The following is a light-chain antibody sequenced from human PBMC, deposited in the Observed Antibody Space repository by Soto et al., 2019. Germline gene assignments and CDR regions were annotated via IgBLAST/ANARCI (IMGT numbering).Light chain of an antibody. CDR2: GAS. J-gene: IGKJ2*01. CDR1: QSVSSNY. CDR3: QQYGSSPYT. V-gene: IGKV3-20*01. Sequence: EILLTPSPGTLSLSPGERATLSCRASQSVSSNYLAWYQQKPGQAPMLLIYGASSRATGIPDRFSGSGSGTDFTLTISRLEPEDLAVYYCQQYGSSPYTFGQGTKLEIK.